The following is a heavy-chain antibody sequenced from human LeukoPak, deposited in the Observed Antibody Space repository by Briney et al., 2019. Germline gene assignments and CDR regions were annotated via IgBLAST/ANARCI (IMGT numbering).Heavy chain of an antibody. CDR3: ARAPVYDSSVLDAFHI. D-gene: IGHD3-22*01. Sequence: PVGSLRLSCALSRFTFCDYYMSWICPAPGRGRARVSCISSIVSTLYYADSVKGRFTISRDNAKNSLYLQMNSLRAEDTAVYYCARAPVYDSSVLDAFHIWGQGTMVTVSS. V-gene: IGHV3-11*01. J-gene: IGHJ3*02. CDR2: ISSIVSTL. CDR1: RFTFCDYY.